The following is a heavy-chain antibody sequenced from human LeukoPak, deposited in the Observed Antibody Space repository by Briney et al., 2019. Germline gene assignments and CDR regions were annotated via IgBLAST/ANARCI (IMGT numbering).Heavy chain of an antibody. CDR1: GVSISHYY. V-gene: IGHV4-4*07. CDR2: IDTSGST. J-gene: IGHJ4*02. CDR3: ARGHRIVGATPDY. D-gene: IGHD1-26*01. Sequence: PSETLSLICTVSGVSISHYYWTWIRQPAGGGLEWIGRIDTSGSTNYNPSLQSRVTMSSDTSNNQFSLNLMSVDATDTAVYYCARGHRIVGATPDYWGQGTLVTVSS.